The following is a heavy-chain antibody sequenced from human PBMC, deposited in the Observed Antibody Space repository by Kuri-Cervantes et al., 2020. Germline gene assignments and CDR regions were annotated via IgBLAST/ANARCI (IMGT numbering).Heavy chain of an antibody. Sequence: GESLKISCAASGFTLSDYSMNWVRQAPGKGLGWVSSISSSSSYIYYADSVKGRFTISRDNAKNSLYLQMNGLRAEDTAVYYCARYKRTNNYYMDVWGKGTTVTVSS. CDR2: ISSSSSYI. J-gene: IGHJ6*03. CDR1: GFTLSDYS. D-gene: IGHD1-1*01. V-gene: IGHV3-21*01. CDR3: ARYKRTNNYYMDV.